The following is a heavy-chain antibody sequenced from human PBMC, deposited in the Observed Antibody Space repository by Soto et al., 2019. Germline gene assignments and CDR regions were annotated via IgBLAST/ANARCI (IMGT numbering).Heavy chain of an antibody. CDR3: ARVRNYGSGSYYNGYYYYGMDV. V-gene: IGHV1-3*01. J-gene: IGHJ6*02. CDR2: INAGNGNT. D-gene: IGHD3-10*01. CDR1: GYTFTSYA. Sequence: ASVEVSCKASGYTFTSYAMHWVRQAPGQRLEWMGWINAGNGNTKYSQKFQGRVTITRDTSASTAYMELSSLRSEDTAVYYCARVRNYGSGSYYNGYYYYGMDVWGQGTTVTVSS.